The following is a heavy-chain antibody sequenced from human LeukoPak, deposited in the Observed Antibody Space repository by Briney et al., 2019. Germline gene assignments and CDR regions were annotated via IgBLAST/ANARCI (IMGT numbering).Heavy chain of an antibody. D-gene: IGHD3-22*01. Sequence: GGSLRLSCAASGFTFSSYAMHWVRQAPGKGLEWVAVISYDGSNKYYADSVKGRFTISRDNSKNTLYLQMNSLRAEDTAVYYCAKDPTMIVVVGYYFDYWGQGTLVTVSS. CDR3: AKDPTMIVVVGYYFDY. J-gene: IGHJ4*02. CDR1: GFTFSSYA. V-gene: IGHV3-30*04. CDR2: ISYDGSNK.